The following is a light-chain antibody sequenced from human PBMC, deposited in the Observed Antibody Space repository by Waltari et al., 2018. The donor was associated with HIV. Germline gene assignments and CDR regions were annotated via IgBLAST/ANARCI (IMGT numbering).Light chain of an antibody. CDR2: AAS. J-gene: IGKJ5*01. Sequence: DIQMTQSPSSVSASVGDKVTITCRANQNIVSWLAWYQQKPGKAPKHLIYAASSLQSVVPSRFSGGGSGTDFTLTINSLQPEDFATCYCQQAFSFPLTFGHGTRLEIK. CDR3: QQAFSFPLT. CDR1: QNIVSW. V-gene: IGKV1-12*01.